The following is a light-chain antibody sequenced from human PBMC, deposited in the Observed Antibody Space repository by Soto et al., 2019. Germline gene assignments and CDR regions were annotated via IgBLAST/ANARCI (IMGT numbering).Light chain of an antibody. V-gene: IGKV3-20*01. Sequence: EIVLSQSPGTLSLSPGERASLSCRTSQSSNSLAWYQHKPGQAPRLLIYGVSSRHTDVPDRFSGSGSGTDFTLTISRLEPEDFAVDYCQQYGRERGFTFGRGTKVDIK. CDR3: QQYGRERGFT. CDR1: QSSNS. J-gene: IGKJ3*01. CDR2: GVS.